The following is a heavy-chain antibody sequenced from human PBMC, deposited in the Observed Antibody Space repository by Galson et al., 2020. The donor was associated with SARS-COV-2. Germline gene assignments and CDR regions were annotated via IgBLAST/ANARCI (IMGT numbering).Heavy chain of an antibody. D-gene: IGHD1-26*01. CDR3: ARHRASVGATGYWYFDL. V-gene: IGHV4-38-2*01. Sequence: SETLSLTCAVSGYSISSGYYWVWIRQPPGKGLEWIGSIYHSGSTYYNPSLKSRVTISVDTSKNQFSLKLSSVTAADTAVYYCARHRASVGATGYWYFDLWGRGTLVTVSS. CDR1: GYSISSGYY. J-gene: IGHJ2*01. CDR2: IYHSGST.